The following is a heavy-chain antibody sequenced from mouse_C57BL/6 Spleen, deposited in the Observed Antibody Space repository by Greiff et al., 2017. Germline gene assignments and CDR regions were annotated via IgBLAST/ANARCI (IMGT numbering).Heavy chain of an antibody. J-gene: IGHJ4*01. V-gene: IGHV14-2*01. CDR2: IDPEDGET. CDR3: ARPLYSSNYDAMYY. Sequence: VQLKESGAELVKPGASVKLSCTASGFNIKDYYMHWVKQRTEQGLEWIGRIDPEDGETKYAPKFQGKATITAYTSSNTAYLQLSILTSEYTAFYYCARPLYSSNYDAMYYWGQGTSVTVSS. CDR1: GFNIKDYY. D-gene: IGHD2-5*01.